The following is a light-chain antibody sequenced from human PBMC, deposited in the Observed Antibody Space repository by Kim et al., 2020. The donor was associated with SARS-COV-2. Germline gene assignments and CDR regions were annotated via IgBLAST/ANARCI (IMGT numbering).Light chain of an antibody. CDR2: WAS. J-gene: IGKJ1*01. Sequence: DIVMTQSPDSLAVSLGERATINCKSSQSVLYSSNNKNYLAWFQQKPRQPPKLLIYWASTRGSGVPDRFSGSGSGTDFTLTISSLQAEDVAVYYCQQYYSTPPTFGQGTKVDIK. CDR1: QSVLYSSNNKNY. CDR3: QQYYSTPPT. V-gene: IGKV4-1*01.